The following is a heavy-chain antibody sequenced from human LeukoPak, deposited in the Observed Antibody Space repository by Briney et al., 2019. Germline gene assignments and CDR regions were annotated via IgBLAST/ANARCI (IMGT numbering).Heavy chain of an antibody. CDR2: ISSSSSYI. CDR3: ARVVVTSWFDT. D-gene: IGHD2-21*02. CDR1: GFTFSSYS. Sequence: GGSLRLSCAASGFTFSSYSMNWVRQAPGKGLEWVSSISSSSSYIYYADSVKGRFTISRDNAKNSLYLQMNSPRAEDTAVYYCARVVVTSWFDTWGQGTLVTVSS. J-gene: IGHJ5*02. V-gene: IGHV3-21*01.